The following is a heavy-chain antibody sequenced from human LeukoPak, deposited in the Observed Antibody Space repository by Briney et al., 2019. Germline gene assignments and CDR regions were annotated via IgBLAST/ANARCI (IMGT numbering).Heavy chain of an antibody. D-gene: IGHD6-19*01. V-gene: IGHV4-38-2*02. CDR3: VKSGGYGLIDY. CDR2: IYHSGST. J-gene: IGHJ4*02. CDR1: GYSISSGYY. Sequence: KPSETLSLTCNVSGYSISSGYYWGWIRQSPGMGLEWIGSIYHSGSTYYNASLQSRVTISIDMSKNQFSLRLSSVTAADTAMYYCVKSGGYGLIDYWGQGTLVTVSS.